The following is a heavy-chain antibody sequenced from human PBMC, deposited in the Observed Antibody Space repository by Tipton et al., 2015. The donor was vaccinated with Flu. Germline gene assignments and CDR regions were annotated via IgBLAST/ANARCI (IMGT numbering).Heavy chain of an antibody. D-gene: IGHD2/OR15-2a*01. CDR2: VYSSGSI. V-gene: IGHV4-61*02. Sequence: TLSLTCSVSGGSIASGHYFWSWIRQPAGKGLEWIGRVYSSGSINEGPSLSGRIALTVDTFKNQFSLKLDSVTVADTAVYYCARGRCSPGACNLRSSFDAWGQGTLVTVS. CDR1: GGSIASGHY. J-gene: IGHJ5*02. CDR3: ARGRCSPGACNLRSSFDA.